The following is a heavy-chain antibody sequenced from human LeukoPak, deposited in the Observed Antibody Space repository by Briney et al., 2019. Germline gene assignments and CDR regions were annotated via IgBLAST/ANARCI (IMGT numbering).Heavy chain of an antibody. D-gene: IGHD6-13*01. V-gene: IGHV2-5*01. Sequence: SGPTLVKPTQTLTLTCTFSGFSLSTSGVGVGWIRQPPGKALEWLALIYWNDDKRYSPSLKSRLTITKDTSKNQVVLTMTNMDPVDTATYYCARAYSSSWIFDYWGQGTLVTVSS. CDR2: IYWNDDK. J-gene: IGHJ4*02. CDR1: GFSLSTSGVG. CDR3: ARAYSSSWIFDY.